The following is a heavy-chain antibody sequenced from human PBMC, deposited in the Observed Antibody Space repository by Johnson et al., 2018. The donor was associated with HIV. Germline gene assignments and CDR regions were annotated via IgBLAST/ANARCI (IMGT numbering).Heavy chain of an antibody. CDR3: ARGPSAYCGGDCPGGAFDI. CDR2: IKQDGSEK. D-gene: IGHD2-21*02. CDR1: GFIFSRYV. J-gene: IGHJ3*02. V-gene: IGHV3-30*14. Sequence: VQLVESGGGVVQPGRSLRVSCAASGFIFSRYVMHRVRQAPGKGLEWVANIKQDGSEKYYADSVKGRFTISRDNSKNIVYLQMNSLRPEDTAVYYCARGPSAYCGGDCPGGAFDIWGQGTMVTVSS.